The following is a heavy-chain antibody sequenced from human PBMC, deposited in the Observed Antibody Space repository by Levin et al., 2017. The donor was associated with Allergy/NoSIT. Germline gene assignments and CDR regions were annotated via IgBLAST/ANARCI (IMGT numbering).Heavy chain of an antibody. J-gene: IGHJ3*02. CDR1: GFTFDDYG. V-gene: IGHV3-20*04. D-gene: IGHD2-15*01. Sequence: GESLKISCAASGFTFDDYGMSWVRQAPGKGLEWVSGINWNGGSTGYADSVKGRFTISRDNAKNSLYLQMNSLRAEDTALYYCARSYIAAWGAFDSWGQGTMVTVSS. CDR3: ARSYIAAWGAFDS. CDR2: INWNGGST.